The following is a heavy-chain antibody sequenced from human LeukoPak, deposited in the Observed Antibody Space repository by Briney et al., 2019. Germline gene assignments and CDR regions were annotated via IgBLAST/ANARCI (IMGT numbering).Heavy chain of an antibody. CDR2: ISSSSGYI. CDR3: ASGSYFDD. V-gene: IGHV3-21*01. CDR1: GFTFSSYN. Sequence: GGSLRLSCAASGFTFSSYNMNWVRQAPGKGLEWVSSISSSSGYIYYADSVKGRFTISRDNAKNSLYLQMNSLRAEDTAVYYCASGSYFDDWGQGTLVTVSS. J-gene: IGHJ4*02. D-gene: IGHD3-10*01.